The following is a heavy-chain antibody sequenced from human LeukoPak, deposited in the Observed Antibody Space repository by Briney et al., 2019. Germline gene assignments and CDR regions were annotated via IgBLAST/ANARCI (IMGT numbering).Heavy chain of an antibody. CDR2: ISSSSSYI. J-gene: IGHJ4*02. Sequence: PGGSLRLSCAASGFTFSSYSMNWVRQAPGKGLEWVSSISSSSSYIYYADSVKGRFTISRDNAKNSLYLQMNSLRAEDTAVYYCARAESLNVLRYFDWLLQTHFDYWGQGTLVTVSS. V-gene: IGHV3-21*01. CDR1: GFTFSSYS. CDR3: ARAESLNVLRYFDWLLQTHFDY. D-gene: IGHD3-9*01.